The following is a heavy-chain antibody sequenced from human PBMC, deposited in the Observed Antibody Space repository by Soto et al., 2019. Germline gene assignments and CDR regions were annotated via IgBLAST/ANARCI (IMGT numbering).Heavy chain of an antibody. CDR2: MSHDGSRT. V-gene: IGHV3-30-3*01. D-gene: IGHD3-3*01. CDR1: GFLFNTYS. CDR3: ASRWSLYDLQGGSYFVDFHAMDV. J-gene: IGHJ6*02. Sequence: GGSLRLSCTTSGFLFNTYSMHWVRQAPGKGLEWVAVMSHDGSRTYYADSVKGQFTISRDNSKNTLYLQMNSPRTEDTAVYYFASRWSLYDLQGGSYFVDFHAMDVWGQSKKVTV.